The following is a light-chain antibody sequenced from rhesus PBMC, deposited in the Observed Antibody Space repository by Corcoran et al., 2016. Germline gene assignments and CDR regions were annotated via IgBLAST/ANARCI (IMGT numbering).Light chain of an antibody. V-gene: IGKV1-25*01. CDR3: QQHNSYPRT. CDR1: QGISKY. J-gene: IGKJ1*01. Sequence: DIQMTQSPSSLSASVGDTVTITCQASQGISKYLAWYQQKPGKAPKFLIYDASTLQSGVPSRFSGSGSGTEFTRTISSRQPEDFGTYYCQQHNSYPRTFGQGTKVEIK. CDR2: DAS.